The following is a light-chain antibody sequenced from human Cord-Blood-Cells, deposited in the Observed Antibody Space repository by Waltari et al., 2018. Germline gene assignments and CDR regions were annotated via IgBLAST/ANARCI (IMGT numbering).Light chain of an antibody. CDR3: QQRSNWPPFT. V-gene: IGKV3-11*01. J-gene: IGKJ3*01. CDR1: QSVSSY. Sequence: EIVLTQSPATQSLSPGERATLSCRASQSVSSYLAWYQQQPGQAPRLLIYDASNRATGIPARFSGSGSGTDFTLTISSLEPEDFAVYYCQQRSNWPPFTFGPGTKVDIK. CDR2: DAS.